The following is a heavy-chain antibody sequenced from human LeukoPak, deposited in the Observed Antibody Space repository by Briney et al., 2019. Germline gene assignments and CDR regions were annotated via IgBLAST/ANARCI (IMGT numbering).Heavy chain of an antibody. D-gene: IGHD5-12*01. CDR1: GFTVSSNY. CDR3: ARGVVRGYDFRY. CDR2: IYSGGST. V-gene: IGHV3-53*01. Sequence: GGSLRLSCAASGFTVSSNYMSWVRRAPGKGLEWVSVIYSGGSTYYADSVKGRFTISRDNSKNTLYLQMNSLRAEDTAVYYCARGVVRGYDFRYWGQGTLVTVSS. J-gene: IGHJ4*02.